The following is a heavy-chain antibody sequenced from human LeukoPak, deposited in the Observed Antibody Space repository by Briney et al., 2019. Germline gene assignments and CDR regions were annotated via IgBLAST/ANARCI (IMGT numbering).Heavy chain of an antibody. CDR3: ARATISGYYYSPAFDI. CDR1: GYTFTNYG. D-gene: IGHD3-22*01. J-gene: IGHJ3*02. CDR2: ISAYSGNT. V-gene: IGHV1-18*01. Sequence: ASVKVSCKASGYTFTNYGISWVRQAPGQGLQWMGWISAYSGNTNYAQKLQSRVIMTTDTSTSTAYMALRSLRSDDTAVYYCARATISGYYYSPAFDIWGQGTILTVSS.